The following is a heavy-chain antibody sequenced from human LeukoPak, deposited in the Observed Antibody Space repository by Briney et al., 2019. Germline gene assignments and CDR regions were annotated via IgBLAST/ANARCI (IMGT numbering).Heavy chain of an antibody. CDR3: ARDLVTVTKGFDI. CDR1: DDSFSSHY. D-gene: IGHD4-17*01. V-gene: IGHV4-59*11. Sequence: SETLSLTCAVSDDSFSSHYWTWIRQPPGKGLEWIGYISYIGSTNYNPSLKSRVTISIDTSKNQFSLKLASVTAADTAVYYCARDLVTVTKGFDIWGQGTMVSVSS. CDR2: ISYIGST. J-gene: IGHJ3*02.